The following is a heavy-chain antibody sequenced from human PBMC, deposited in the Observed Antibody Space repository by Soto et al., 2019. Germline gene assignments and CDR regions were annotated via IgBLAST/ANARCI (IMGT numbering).Heavy chain of an antibody. CDR3: ARDPFIYCGGDCYPDAFDI. CDR2: ISSSSSTI. CDR1: GFTFSSYS. J-gene: IGHJ3*02. Sequence: EVQLVESGGGLVQPGGSLRLSCAASGFTFSSYSMNWVRQAPGKGLERVSYISSSSSTIYYADSVKGRFTISRDNAKNSLDLQMNSLRDEDTAVYYCARDPFIYCGGDCYPDAFDIWGQGTMVTVSS. V-gene: IGHV3-48*02. D-gene: IGHD2-21*02.